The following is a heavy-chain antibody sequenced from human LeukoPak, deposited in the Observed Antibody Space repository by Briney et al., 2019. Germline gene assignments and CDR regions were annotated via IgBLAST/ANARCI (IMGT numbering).Heavy chain of an antibody. CDR3: AKAMATVLLYYFDY. CDR1: GFIFSSYT. J-gene: IGHJ4*02. CDR2: ISSSSSYI. Sequence: GGSLRLSCAASGFIFSSYTMNWVRQAPGKGLEWVSSISSSSSYIYFADSVKGRFTISRDNAKNSLYLQMNSLRAEDTAVYYCAKAMATVLLYYFDYWGQGTLVTVSS. D-gene: IGHD5-24*01. V-gene: IGHV3-21*04.